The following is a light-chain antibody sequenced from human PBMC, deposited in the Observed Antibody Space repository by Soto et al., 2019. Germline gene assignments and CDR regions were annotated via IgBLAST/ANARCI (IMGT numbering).Light chain of an antibody. CDR3: QQRDNWPIT. J-gene: IGKJ5*01. CDR2: GAS. V-gene: IGKV3D-20*02. Sequence: EIRLTQSPGTLSLSPGERATLSCRASQSVSSSYLAWYQQKPGQAPRLLIYGASNRATGIPARFSGSGSGTDFTLTISSLEPEDFAVYYCQQRDNWPITFGQGTRLET. CDR1: QSVSSSY.